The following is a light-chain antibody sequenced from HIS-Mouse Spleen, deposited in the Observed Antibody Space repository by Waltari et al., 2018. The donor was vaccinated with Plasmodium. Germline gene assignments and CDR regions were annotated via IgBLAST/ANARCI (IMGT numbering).Light chain of an antibody. V-gene: IGKV1-39*01. J-gene: IGKJ1*01. CDR2: AAS. CDR3: QQNYNTWT. Sequence: DIQMTQSPSSLSASVGDRVTITCRASQSISSYLNWYQQKPGKAPKLRIYAASRLQSGVPSRFSGSGSGTDFTLTISSLQPEDFATYYCQQNYNTWTFGQGTKVEIK. CDR1: QSISSY.